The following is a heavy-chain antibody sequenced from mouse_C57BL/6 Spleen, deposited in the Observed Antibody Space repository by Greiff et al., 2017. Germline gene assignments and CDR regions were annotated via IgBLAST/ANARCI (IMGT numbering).Heavy chain of an antibody. J-gene: IGHJ1*03. Sequence: QVQLQQPGAELVRPGSSVKLSCKASGYTFTSYWMHWVKQRPIQGLEWIGNIDPSDSETHYNQKFKDKATLTVDKSSSTAYMQLSSLTSEDSAVYYCARLDDYDSYWYCDVWGTGTTVTVSS. CDR2: IDPSDSET. D-gene: IGHD2-4*01. CDR3: ARLDDYDSYWYCDV. V-gene: IGHV1-52*01. CDR1: GYTFTSYW.